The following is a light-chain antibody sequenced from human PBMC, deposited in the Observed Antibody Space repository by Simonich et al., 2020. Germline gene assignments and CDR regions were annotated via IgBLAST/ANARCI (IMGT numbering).Light chain of an antibody. CDR3: QQSYSTPFT. CDR1: QSISSY. V-gene: IGKV1-39*01. Sequence: DIQMTPSPSSLSASVGDRVTITCRASQSISSYLNWDQQKPGKAPQLLIYAASSLQSGVPSRFSGSGSGTDFTLTISSLQPEDFATYYCQQSYSTPFTFGPGTKVDIK. CDR2: AAS. J-gene: IGKJ3*01.